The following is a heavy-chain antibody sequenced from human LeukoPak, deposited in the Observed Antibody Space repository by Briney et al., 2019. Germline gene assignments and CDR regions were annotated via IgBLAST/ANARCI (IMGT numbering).Heavy chain of an antibody. CDR1: GGSISSSYHY. CDR3: ATGTSLDGFMVVVVPFDY. CDR2: IFYNGIT. J-gene: IGHJ4*02. D-gene: IGHD3-22*01. Sequence: SETLSLTCTVSGGSISSSYHYWGWIRQPPGKGLEWIGNIFYNGITYYNPSLKSRVTISIDTSKNQFSLDLNSVTAADTAVYYCATGTSLDGFMVVVVPFDYWGQGMLVTVSS. V-gene: IGHV4-39*07.